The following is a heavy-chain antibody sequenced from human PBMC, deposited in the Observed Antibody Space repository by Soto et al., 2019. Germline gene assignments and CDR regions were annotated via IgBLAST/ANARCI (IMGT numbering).Heavy chain of an antibody. CDR2: ISSSGSTI. CDR1: GFTFSSYE. D-gene: IGHD6-13*01. CDR3: ARDGGGYSSSWYVSCFDP. V-gene: IGHV3-48*03. Sequence: PVGSLRLSCAASGFTFSSYEMNWVRQAPGKGLEWVSYISSSGSTIYYADSVKGRFTISRDNAKNSLYLQMNSLRAEDTAVYYCARDGGGYSSSWYVSCFDPWGQRTLAPVSS. J-gene: IGHJ5*02.